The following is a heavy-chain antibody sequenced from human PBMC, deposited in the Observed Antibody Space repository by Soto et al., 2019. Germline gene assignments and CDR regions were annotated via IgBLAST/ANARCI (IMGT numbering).Heavy chain of an antibody. CDR2: IVPLFGTA. Sequence: SVKVSCKAAGGTFNKYAIDWVRQVPGQGLEWMGGIVPLFGTANYAQKFQGRVTITADEATNTAYMELRSLRPEDTAVYYCARQFDYETSGYYYAYWGQGTLVTVSS. J-gene: IGHJ4*02. D-gene: IGHD3-22*01. V-gene: IGHV1-69*13. CDR3: ARQFDYETSGYYYAY. CDR1: GGTFNKYA.